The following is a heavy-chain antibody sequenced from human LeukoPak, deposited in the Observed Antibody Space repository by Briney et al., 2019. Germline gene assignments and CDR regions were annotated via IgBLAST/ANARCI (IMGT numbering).Heavy chain of an antibody. V-gene: IGHV1-18*01. CDR3: ARGDSNYYYYYYMDV. Sequence: GASVKVSCKASGYTFTSYGISWVRQAPGQGLEWMGWISACNGNTNYAQKLQGRVTMTTDTSTSTAYMELRSLRSDDTAVYYCARGDSNYYYYYYMDVWGKGTTVTVSS. CDR2: ISACNGNT. D-gene: IGHD4-11*01. J-gene: IGHJ6*03. CDR1: GYTFTSYG.